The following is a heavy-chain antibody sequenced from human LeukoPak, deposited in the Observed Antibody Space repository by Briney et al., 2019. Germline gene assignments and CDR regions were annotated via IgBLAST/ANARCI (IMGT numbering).Heavy chain of an antibody. CDR2: TYYRSKWYN. V-gene: IGHV6-1*01. J-gene: IGHJ4*02. CDR1: GDSVSSNSAA. CDR3: ARGQGGIRFSEWLFPKYYFDY. Sequence: SQTLSLTCAISGDSVSSNSAAWNWIRQSPSRGLEWLGRTYYRSKWYNDYAVSVKSRITINPDTSKNQFSLQLNSVTPEDTAVYYCARGQGGIRFSEWLFPKYYFDYWGQGTLVTVSS. D-gene: IGHD3-3*01.